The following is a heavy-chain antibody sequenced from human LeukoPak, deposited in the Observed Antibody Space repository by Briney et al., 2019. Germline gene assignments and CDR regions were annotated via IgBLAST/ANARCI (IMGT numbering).Heavy chain of an antibody. CDR1: GGSFSGYY. V-gene: IGHV3-23*01. CDR3: AKGAGSSSSPIDY. D-gene: IGHD6-6*01. Sequence: PSETLSLTCAVYGGSFSGYYWSWIRQPPGKGLEWVSAISGSGGSTYYADSVKGRFTISRDNSKNTLYLQMNSLRAEDTAVYYCAKGAGSSSSPIDYWGQGTLVTVSS. J-gene: IGHJ4*02. CDR2: ISGSGGST.